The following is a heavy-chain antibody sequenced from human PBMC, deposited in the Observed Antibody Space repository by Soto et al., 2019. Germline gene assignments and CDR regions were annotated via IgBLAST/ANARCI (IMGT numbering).Heavy chain of an antibody. CDR2: ISAKNGNT. CDR1: GYTFSDYG. J-gene: IGHJ4*02. CDR3: AREPPETPPDY. V-gene: IGHV1-18*01. Sequence: QVQLVQSGTDVKKPGASVKVSCKTSGYTFSDYGISWVRQAPGQGLECMGWISAKNGNTNFAQKYRGRVTMTTDTSTSTVYMELRSLKADDTAVYYCAREPPETPPDYWGQGTLVTVSS.